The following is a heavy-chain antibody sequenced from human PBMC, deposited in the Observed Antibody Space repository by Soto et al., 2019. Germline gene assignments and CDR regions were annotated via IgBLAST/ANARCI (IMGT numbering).Heavy chain of an antibody. V-gene: IGHV1-18*01. Sequence: QVHLVQSGAEVEKPGASVKVSCKASGYTFTDYGISWVRQAPGQGLQWMGWITAFNGHTKYAQQFQGRVTMTTDTSMSTAYMELRSLESDDTAVYYCARISQSDFWSGYYYFFDYWGQGTLVTVSS. CDR3: ARISQSDFWSGYYYFFDY. D-gene: IGHD3-3*01. CDR1: GYTFTDYG. CDR2: ITAFNGHT. J-gene: IGHJ4*02.